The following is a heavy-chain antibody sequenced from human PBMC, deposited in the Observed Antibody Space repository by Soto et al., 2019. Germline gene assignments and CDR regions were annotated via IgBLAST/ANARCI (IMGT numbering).Heavy chain of an antibody. CDR1: GGSISSGDYY. Sequence: QVQLQESGPGLVKPSQTLSLTCTVSGGSISSGDYYWSWIRQPPGKGLEWIGSIYYSGSTYYNPSRKRRVTXSXRTSKNQFSLKLNSVTAADTAVYYCARRHSSPYFDYWGQGTLVTVSS. V-gene: IGHV4-30-4*01. CDR3: ARRHSSPYFDY. CDR2: IYYSGST. J-gene: IGHJ4*02. D-gene: IGHD6-13*01.